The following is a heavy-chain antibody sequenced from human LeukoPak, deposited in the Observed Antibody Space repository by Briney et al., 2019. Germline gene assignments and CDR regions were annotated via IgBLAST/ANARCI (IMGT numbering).Heavy chain of an antibody. D-gene: IGHD3-22*01. CDR2: ISSSSTII. CDR3: ARGSVNYDSSGYYLD. V-gene: IGHV3-48*01. Sequence: GGSLRLSCAASGFTFSSYSMDWVRQAPGKGLEWVSYISSSSTIIYYADSVKGRFTISRDNAKNSLYLQMNSLRAEDTAVYYCARGSVNYDSSGYYLDWGQGTLVTVSS. CDR1: GFTFSSYS. J-gene: IGHJ4*02.